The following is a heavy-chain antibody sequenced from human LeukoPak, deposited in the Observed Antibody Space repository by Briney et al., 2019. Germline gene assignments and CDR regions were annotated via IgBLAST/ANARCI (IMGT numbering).Heavy chain of an antibody. CDR2: IYYSGST. J-gene: IGHJ5*02. V-gene: IGHV4-39*07. CDR1: GGSISSSSYY. D-gene: IGHD2-21*02. Sequence: PETLSLTCTVSGGSISSSSYYWGWIRQPPGKGLEWIGSIYYSGSTYYNPSLKSRVTISVDTSKNQFSLKLSSVTAADTAVYYCARDDRDIVVVTAIQGWFDPWGQGTLVTVSS. CDR3: ARDDRDIVVVTAIQGWFDP.